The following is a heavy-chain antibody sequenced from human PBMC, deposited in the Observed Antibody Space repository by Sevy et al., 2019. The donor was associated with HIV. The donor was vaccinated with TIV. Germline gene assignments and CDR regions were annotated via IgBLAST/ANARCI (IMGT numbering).Heavy chain of an antibody. Sequence: SETLSLTCAVYGGSFSGYYWSWIRQPPGKGLEWIGEINHSGSTNYNPSLKSRVTISVDTSKNQFSLKLSSVTAADTAVYYCARGWLRSRFDYWGQGTLVTVSS. CDR1: GGSFSGYY. D-gene: IGHD5-12*01. CDR2: INHSGST. V-gene: IGHV4-34*01. J-gene: IGHJ4*02. CDR3: ARGWLRSRFDY.